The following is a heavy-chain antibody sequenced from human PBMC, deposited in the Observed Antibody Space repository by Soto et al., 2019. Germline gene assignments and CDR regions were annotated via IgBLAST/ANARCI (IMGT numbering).Heavy chain of an antibody. J-gene: IGHJ6*02. D-gene: IGHD1-7*01. V-gene: IGHV1-69*13. Sequence: SVKVSCKASGVTFSSYAISWVRQAPGQGLEWMGGIIPIFGTANYAQKFQGRVTITADESTSTAYMELSSLRSEDTAVYYCARDNWNYGPHYYYYGMDVWGQGTTVTVS. CDR2: IIPIFGTA. CDR1: GVTFSSYA. CDR3: ARDNWNYGPHYYYYGMDV.